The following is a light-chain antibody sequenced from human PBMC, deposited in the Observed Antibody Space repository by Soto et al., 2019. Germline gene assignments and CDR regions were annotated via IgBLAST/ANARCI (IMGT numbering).Light chain of an antibody. CDR1: SSDVGGYNY. J-gene: IGLJ1*01. CDR2: EVS. Sequence: QSALTQPPSASGSPGQSVTISCTGTSSDVGGYNYVSWYQHHPGKAPKLLIYEVSKRPSGVPDRFSGSKYGNTASLTVSGLQAEDEADYYCSSYAGSDNYVFGTGTKVTVL. V-gene: IGLV2-8*01. CDR3: SSYAGSDNYV.